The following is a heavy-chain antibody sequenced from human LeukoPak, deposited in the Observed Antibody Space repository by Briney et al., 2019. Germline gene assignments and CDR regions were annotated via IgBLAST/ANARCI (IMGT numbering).Heavy chain of an antibody. CDR2: IIPIFGTA. CDR3: ARGGIVVIPPGISHHEALDI. Sequence: GASVKVSCKASGGTFSNYAISWVRQAPGQGLEWMGGIIPIFGTANYAQKFQGRVTITADESTSTAYMELSTLRSEDTAVYYCARGGIVVIPPGISHHEALDIWGQGTMVTVSS. J-gene: IGHJ3*02. V-gene: IGHV1-69*13. CDR1: GGTFSNYA. D-gene: IGHD2-2*01.